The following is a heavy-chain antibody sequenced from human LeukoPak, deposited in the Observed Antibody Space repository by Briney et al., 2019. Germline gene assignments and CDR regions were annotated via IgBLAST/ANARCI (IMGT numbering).Heavy chain of an antibody. CDR2: IHPNSGGT. Sequence: ASVKVSCKASGYTFTGYYMHWVRQAPGQGLEWMGRIHPNSGGTNYAQKFQGRVTMTRDTSISTAYMELSRLRSDDTAVYYCARGVVGESYYFDYWGQGTLVTVSS. CDR1: GYTFTGYY. J-gene: IGHJ4*02. V-gene: IGHV1-2*06. D-gene: IGHD1-26*01. CDR3: ARGVVGESYYFDY.